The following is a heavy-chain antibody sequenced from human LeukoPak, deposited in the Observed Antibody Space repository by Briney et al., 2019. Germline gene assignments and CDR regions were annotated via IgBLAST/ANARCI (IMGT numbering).Heavy chain of an antibody. CDR2: ISSSSSTI. CDR1: GFTFNTYS. V-gene: IGHV3-48*01. J-gene: IGHJ4*02. CDR3: AKDHSQSFDS. D-gene: IGHD2-21*01. Sequence: GGSLRLSCAASGFTFNTYSMNWVRQAPGKGLEWVSFISSSSSTIYYADSVKGRFTISRDNARSTLYLQMNSLRAEDTAVYYCAKDHSQSFDSWGQGTLVTVSS.